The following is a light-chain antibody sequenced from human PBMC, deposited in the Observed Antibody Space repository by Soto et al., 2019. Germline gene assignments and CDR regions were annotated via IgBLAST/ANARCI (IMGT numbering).Light chain of an antibody. V-gene: IGKV3-20*01. Sequence: EIVLTQSPATLSLSPGERATLSCRASQSLSSNYLAWYQQKPGQAPRLLIYDSFSRATGIPDRFSGSGSGTDFTLTISRLEPEDSAVYYCQQYGTLITFGQGTRLEIK. J-gene: IGKJ5*01. CDR1: QSLSSNY. CDR3: QQYGTLIT. CDR2: DSF.